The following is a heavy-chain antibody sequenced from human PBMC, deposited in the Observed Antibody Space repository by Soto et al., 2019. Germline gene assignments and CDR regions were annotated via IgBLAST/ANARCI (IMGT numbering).Heavy chain of an antibody. Sequence: EVQLLESGGGLIQRGGSLRLSCAASGFTFSSYSMNWVRQAPGKGLEWVSSISSSSSYIYYADSVKGRFTISRDNAKNSLYLQMNSLRAEDTAVYYCARVLGSSFDYWGQGTLVTVSS. CDR3: ARVLGSSFDY. V-gene: IGHV3-21*01. CDR1: GFTFSSYS. J-gene: IGHJ4*02. D-gene: IGHD3-10*01. CDR2: ISSSSSYI.